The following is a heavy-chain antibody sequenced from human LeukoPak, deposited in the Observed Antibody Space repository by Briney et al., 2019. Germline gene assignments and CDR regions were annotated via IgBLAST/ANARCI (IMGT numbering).Heavy chain of an antibody. CDR2: IWYDGSNK. D-gene: IGHD1-26*01. CDR3: AKDAQGIVQAPVNWFDP. Sequence: AAGSLTLSCAASGFTFNKYGMHWVRQAPGKGLEWVAVIWYDGSNKKYVESVNGRLTISRDNSKNTVHLQMSSLRGEDTADYYCAKDAQGIVQAPVNWFDPWGQGTLVTVSS. CDR1: GFTFNKYG. J-gene: IGHJ5*02. V-gene: IGHV3-33*06.